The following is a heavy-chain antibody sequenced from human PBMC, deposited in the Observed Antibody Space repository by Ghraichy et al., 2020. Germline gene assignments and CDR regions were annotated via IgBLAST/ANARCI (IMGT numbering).Heavy chain of an antibody. J-gene: IGHJ4*02. Sequence: GGSLRLSCAASGFSFDKYWMSWVRQAPGKGLEWVANMKQVGSEKYYVDSVKGRFIISRDNAKMSLYLRMNSLRPDDTALYFCARVPFDTTGYYFDFWGQGILVTVSS. CDR1: GFSFDKYW. CDR2: MKQVGSEK. CDR3: ARVPFDTTGYYFDF. V-gene: IGHV3-7*01. D-gene: IGHD3-22*01.